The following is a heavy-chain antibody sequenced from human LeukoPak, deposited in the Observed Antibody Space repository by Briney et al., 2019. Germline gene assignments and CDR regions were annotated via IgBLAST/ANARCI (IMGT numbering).Heavy chain of an antibody. CDR2: IYYSGST. Sequence: SETLSLTCTVSGGSISSYYWSWIRQPPGKGLEWIGYIYYSGSTNYNPSLKSRVTISVGTSKNQFSLKLSSVTAADTAVYYCARHRGLIIPERRKTLYWFDPWGQGTLVTVSS. V-gene: IGHV4-59*08. CDR1: GGSISSYY. CDR3: ARHRGLIIPERRKTLYWFDP. J-gene: IGHJ5*02. D-gene: IGHD1-1*01.